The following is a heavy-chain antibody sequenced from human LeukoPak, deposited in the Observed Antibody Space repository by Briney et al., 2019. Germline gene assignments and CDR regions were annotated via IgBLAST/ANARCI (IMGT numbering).Heavy chain of an antibody. CDR3: AKEDRVYGSGKNNWFDP. Sequence: PGGSLRLSCAASGFTFSSYDMTWVRQAPGKGLEWVSGISGSGGSTYYADSVKGRFTISRDNSKNTLYLQMNSQRAEDTAVYFCAKEDRVYGSGKNNWFDPWGQGTLVTVSS. CDR2: ISGSGGST. D-gene: IGHD3-10*01. V-gene: IGHV3-23*01. J-gene: IGHJ5*02. CDR1: GFTFSSYD.